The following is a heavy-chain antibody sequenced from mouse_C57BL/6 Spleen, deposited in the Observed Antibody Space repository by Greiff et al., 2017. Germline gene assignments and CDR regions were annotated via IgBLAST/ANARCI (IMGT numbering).Heavy chain of an antibody. CDR1: GYTFTSYW. CDR2: IDPSDSYT. Sequence: VQLQQSGAELVMPGASVKLSCKASGYTFTSYWMHWVKQRPGQGLEWIGEIDPSDSYTNYNQKFKGKSTLTVDKSSSTAYMQLSSLTSEDSAVYYCARSISRVTTYYFDYWGQGTTLTVSS. J-gene: IGHJ2*01. D-gene: IGHD2-2*01. V-gene: IGHV1-69*01. CDR3: ARSISRVTTYYFDY.